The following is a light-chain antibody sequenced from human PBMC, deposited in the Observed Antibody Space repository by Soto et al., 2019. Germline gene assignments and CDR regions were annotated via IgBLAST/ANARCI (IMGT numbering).Light chain of an antibody. V-gene: IGKV3-20*01. J-gene: IGKJ4*01. CDR1: QSVSSSY. CDR2: GAY. Sequence: EIVLTESPGTLSLSPGERATLSCRASQSVSSSYLAWYQQNPGQAPRLLIYGAYSRATGIPERFSGSGSGTDFTLTISRLEPEDSAVYYCQQYGRTFGGGTKVDIK. CDR3: QQYGRT.